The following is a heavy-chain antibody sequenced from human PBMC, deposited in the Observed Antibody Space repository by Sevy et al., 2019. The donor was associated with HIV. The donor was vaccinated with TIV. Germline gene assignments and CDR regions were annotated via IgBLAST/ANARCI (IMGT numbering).Heavy chain of an antibody. V-gene: IGHV3-11*06. CDR2: ISSGSSYT. CDR1: GFTFSDYY. J-gene: IGHJ4*02. D-gene: IGHD4-17*01. Sequence: GGSLRLSCAASGFTFSDYYMSWIRQAPGKGLEWVSYISSGSSYTNYADSVKGRFTISRDNAKNSLYLQLHSLSAEDTAIYYCVRDRRNYGGQYFDYWGQGTPVTVSS. CDR3: VRDRRNYGGQYFDY.